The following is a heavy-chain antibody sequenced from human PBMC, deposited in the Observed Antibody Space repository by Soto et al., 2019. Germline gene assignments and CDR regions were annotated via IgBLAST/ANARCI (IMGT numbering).Heavy chain of an antibody. CDR3: ARVGEEGDGYNYRASNWFDP. J-gene: IGHJ5*02. Sequence: QVQLVQSGAEVKKPGSSVKVSCKASGGTFSSYAISWVRQAPGQGLEWMGGIIPIFGTANYAQKFQGRVTITADESTSTAYMELSSLRSEDTAVYYCARVGEEGDGYNYRASNWFDPWGQGTLVTVSS. CDR1: GGTFSSYA. V-gene: IGHV1-69*01. D-gene: IGHD5-12*01. CDR2: IIPIFGTA.